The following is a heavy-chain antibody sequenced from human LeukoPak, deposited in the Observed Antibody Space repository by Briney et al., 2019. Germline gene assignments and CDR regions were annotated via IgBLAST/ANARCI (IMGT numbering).Heavy chain of an antibody. CDR1: GFSFRDYY. D-gene: IGHD2-2*01. J-gene: IGHJ4*02. CDR2: ISGSGGST. Sequence: GGSLRLSCAVSGFSFRDYYMSWVRQAPGKGLEWVSAISGSGGSTYYADSVKGRFTISRDNSKNTLYLQMNSLRAEDTAVYYCAKVPLRTFYCSSTSCDRYYFDYWGQGTLVTVSS. V-gene: IGHV3-23*01. CDR3: AKVPLRTFYCSSTSCDRYYFDY.